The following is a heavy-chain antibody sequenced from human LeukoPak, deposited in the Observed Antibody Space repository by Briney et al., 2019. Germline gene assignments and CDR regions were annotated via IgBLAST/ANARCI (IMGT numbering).Heavy chain of an antibody. J-gene: IGHJ5*02. CDR2: IYYSGST. Sequence: SETLSLTCPVSGGSISSSSYYWGWIRQPPGKGLEWIGSIYYSGSTYYNPSLKSRVTISVDTSKDQFSLNLSSVTAADTAIYYCARRGYGYWFDPWGQGTLVTVSS. CDR3: ARRGYGYWFDP. D-gene: IGHD5-18*01. V-gene: IGHV4-39*01. CDR1: GGSISSSSYY.